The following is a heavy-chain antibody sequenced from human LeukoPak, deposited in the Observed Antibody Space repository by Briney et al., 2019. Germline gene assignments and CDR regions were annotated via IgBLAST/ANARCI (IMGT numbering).Heavy chain of an antibody. Sequence: ASVKVSCKASGYTFTSYGISWVRQAPGQGLEWMGWISAYNSNTNYAQKLQGRVTMTTDTSTSTAYMELRSLRSDDTAVYYCARQGYYYDSSGYYYRDAFDIWGQGTMVTVSS. CDR3: ARQGYYYDSSGYYYRDAFDI. J-gene: IGHJ3*02. D-gene: IGHD3-22*01. CDR2: ISAYNSNT. V-gene: IGHV1-18*01. CDR1: GYTFTSYG.